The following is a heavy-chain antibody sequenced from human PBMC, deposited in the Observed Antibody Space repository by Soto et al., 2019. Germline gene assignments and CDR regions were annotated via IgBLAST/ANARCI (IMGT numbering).Heavy chain of an antibody. J-gene: IGHJ4*02. D-gene: IGHD6-6*01. CDR3: ARGIYSTSYFFDS. V-gene: IGHV4-30-4*01. Sequence: PSETLSLTCTVSGDSISTADYYWNWIRQPPGKGLEWIGYIYYSGNTYYIPSLKSRVTISVDTSKNPISLKLNSVTAADTAVYYCARGIYSTSYFFDSWGQGTLVTVSS. CDR1: GDSISTADYY. CDR2: IYYSGNT.